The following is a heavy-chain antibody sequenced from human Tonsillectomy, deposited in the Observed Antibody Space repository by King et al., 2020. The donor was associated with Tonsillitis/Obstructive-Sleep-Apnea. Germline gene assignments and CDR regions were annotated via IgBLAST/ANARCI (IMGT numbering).Heavy chain of an antibody. D-gene: IGHD2-8*01. CDR3: ARPANEGYYYYMDV. CDR1: GGSVSSGSYY. V-gene: IGHV4-61*01. J-gene: IGHJ6*03. Sequence: VQLQESGPGLVKPSETLSLTCTVSGGSVSSGSYYWSWIRQPPGKGLEYIGYIYYSGSTNYNPSLKSPATISVDTSKNQFSLKLSSLTAADTAVYYCARPANEGYYYYMDVWGKGTTVTVSS. CDR2: IYYSGST.